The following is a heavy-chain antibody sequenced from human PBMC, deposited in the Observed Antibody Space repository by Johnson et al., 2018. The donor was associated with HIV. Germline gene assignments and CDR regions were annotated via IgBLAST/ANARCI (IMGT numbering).Heavy chain of an antibody. J-gene: IGHJ3*02. Sequence: QVQLVESGGGVLRPGGSLRLSCEGFGFTFDDYGMSWIRQAPGKGLEWVSYISSSGSTIYYADSVQGRFTISRDNAKNSLYLQMNSLRAEDTAVYYCARERGYSGYDGDRDAFDIWGQGTMVTVSS. CDR2: ISSSGSTI. CDR3: ARERGYSGYDGDRDAFDI. D-gene: IGHD5-12*01. V-gene: IGHV3-11*04. CDR1: GFTFDDYG.